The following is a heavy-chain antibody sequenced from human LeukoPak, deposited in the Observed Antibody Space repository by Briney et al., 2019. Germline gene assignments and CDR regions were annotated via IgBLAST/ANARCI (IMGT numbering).Heavy chain of an antibody. CDR2: FDPEDGET. CDR1: GYTLTELS. D-gene: IGHD6-19*01. Sequence: ASVKVSCKVSGYTLTELSMHWVRQAPGKGLEWMGGFDPEDGETIYAQKFQGRVTMTEDTSTDTAYMELSSLRSEDTAVYYCAIYSGWYDYFDYWGQGTLVTVSS. V-gene: IGHV1-24*01. CDR3: AIYSGWYDYFDY. J-gene: IGHJ4*02.